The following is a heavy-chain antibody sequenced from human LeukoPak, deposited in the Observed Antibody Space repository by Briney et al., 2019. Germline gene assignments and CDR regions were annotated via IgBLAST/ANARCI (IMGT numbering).Heavy chain of an antibody. D-gene: IGHD3-3*01. CDR1: GFTFSSYA. Sequence: PGGSLRLSCAASGFTFSSYAMHWVRQAPGKGLEWVAVISYDGSNKYYADSVKGRFTISRDNSKNTLYLQMNSLRAEDTAVYYCARGSYDFWSGSPRRSIFDYWGQGTLVTVSS. CDR3: ARGSYDFWSGSPRRSIFDY. J-gene: IGHJ4*02. CDR2: ISYDGSNK. V-gene: IGHV3-30-3*01.